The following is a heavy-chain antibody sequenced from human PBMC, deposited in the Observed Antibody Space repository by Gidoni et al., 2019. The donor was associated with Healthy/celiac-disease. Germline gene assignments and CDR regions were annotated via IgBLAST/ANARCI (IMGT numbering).Heavy chain of an antibody. Sequence: QVQLQESGPGLVKPSETLSLTCTVSGGSISSYYWSWIRQPPGKGLEWIGYIYYSGSTNYNPSLKSRVTISVDTSKNQFSLKLSSVTAADTAVYYCARGRWDLWLANRTGWDYWGQGTLVTVSS. CDR1: GGSISSYY. J-gene: IGHJ4*02. CDR2: IYYSGST. CDR3: ARGRWDLWLANRTGWDY. D-gene: IGHD3-16*01. V-gene: IGHV4-59*01.